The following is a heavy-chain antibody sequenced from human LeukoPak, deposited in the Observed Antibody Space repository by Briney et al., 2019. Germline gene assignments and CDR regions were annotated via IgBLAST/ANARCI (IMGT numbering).Heavy chain of an antibody. CDR2: IYYSGST. J-gene: IGHJ3*02. V-gene: IGHV4-59*01. CDR1: GGSISSYY. Sequence: SETLSLTCTVSGGSISSYYWSWIRQPPGKGLEWIGYIYYSGSTNYNPSLKSRVTISVDTSKNQFSLKLSSVTAADTAVYYCARGVPVSEPDAFDIWGQGTMVTVSS. CDR3: ARGVPVSEPDAFDI. D-gene: IGHD1-14*01.